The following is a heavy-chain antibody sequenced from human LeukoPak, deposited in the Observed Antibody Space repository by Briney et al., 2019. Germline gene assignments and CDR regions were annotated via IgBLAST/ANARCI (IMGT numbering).Heavy chain of an antibody. J-gene: IGHJ4*02. V-gene: IGHV1-8*01. D-gene: IGHD6-13*01. CDR3: GRGSSWVDY. Sequence: ASVKVTCKSSGYTFTSYDINWVRQATGQGLEWMGWMNPNCGNTGNAQKFQGRVTMTRNTSISTAYMELSSLRSEDTAVYYCGRGSSWVDYWGQGTLVTVSS. CDR1: GYTFTSYD. CDR2: MNPNCGNT.